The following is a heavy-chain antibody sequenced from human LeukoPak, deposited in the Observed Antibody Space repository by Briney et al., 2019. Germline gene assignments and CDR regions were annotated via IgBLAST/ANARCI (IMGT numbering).Heavy chain of an antibody. CDR2: IIPIFGTA. J-gene: IGHJ5*02. D-gene: IGHD3-10*01. V-gene: IGHV1-69*05. Sequence: ASVKVSCKASGGTFSSYAISWVRQAPGQGLEWMGRIIPIFGTANYAQKFQGRVTITTDESTSTAYMELSSLRSEDTAVYYCARGGRGVHWFDPWGQGTLVTVSS. CDR3: ARGGRGVHWFDP. CDR1: GGTFSSYA.